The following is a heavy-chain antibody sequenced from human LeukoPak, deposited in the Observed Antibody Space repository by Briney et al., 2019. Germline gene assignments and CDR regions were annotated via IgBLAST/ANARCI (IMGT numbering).Heavy chain of an antibody. Sequence: PSETLSLTCTVSGGSISSSSYYWGWIRQPPGKGLEWIGSIYYSGSTYYNPSLKSRVTISVDTSKNQFSLKLSSVTAADTAVYYCARHWSGYSGYRTHFDYWGQGTLVTVSS. CDR1: GGSISSSSYY. V-gene: IGHV4-39*01. CDR2: IYYSGST. D-gene: IGHD5-12*01. J-gene: IGHJ4*02. CDR3: ARHWSGYSGYRTHFDY.